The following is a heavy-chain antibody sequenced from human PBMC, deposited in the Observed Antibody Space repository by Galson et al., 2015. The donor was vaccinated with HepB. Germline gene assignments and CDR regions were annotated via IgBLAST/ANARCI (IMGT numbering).Heavy chain of an antibody. J-gene: IGHJ3*02. Sequence: ETLSLTCTVSGGSISSYYWSWIRQPAGKGLEWIGRIYTSGSTNYNPSLKSRVTMSVDTSKNQFSLKLSSVTAADTAVYYCARGGVIQLWGDAFDIWGQGTMVTVSS. CDR1: GGSISSYY. CDR3: ARGGVIQLWGDAFDI. D-gene: IGHD5-18*01. CDR2: IYTSGST. V-gene: IGHV4-4*07.